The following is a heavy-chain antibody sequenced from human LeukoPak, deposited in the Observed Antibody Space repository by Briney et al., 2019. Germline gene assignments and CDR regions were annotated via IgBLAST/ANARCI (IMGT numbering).Heavy chain of an antibody. CDR3: ARHSVGSGYYALDY. CDR2: IYYSGST. CDR1: GGSISSGGYY. V-gene: IGHV4-31*03. D-gene: IGHD3-22*01. Sequence: PSQTLSLTCTVSGGSISSGGYYWSWIRQHPGKGLEWIGYIYYSGSTYYNPSLKSRVTISVDTSKNQFSLKLSSVTAADTAVYYCARHSVGSGYYALDYWGQGTLVTVSS. J-gene: IGHJ4*02.